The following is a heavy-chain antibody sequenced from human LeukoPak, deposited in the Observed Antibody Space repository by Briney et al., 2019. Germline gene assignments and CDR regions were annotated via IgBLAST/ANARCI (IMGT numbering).Heavy chain of an antibody. CDR3: ARDGGMRIYNWFDP. D-gene: IGHD1-14*01. V-gene: IGHV1-2*02. CDR1: EYTFTGYY. CDR2: INPNSGGT. J-gene: IGHJ5*02. Sequence: ASVKVSCKASEYTFTGYYMHWVRQAPGQGLEWMGWINPNSGGTNYAQKFQGRVTMTRDTSTSTAYMELSSLRSEDTAVYYCARDGGMRIYNWFDPWGQGTLVTVSS.